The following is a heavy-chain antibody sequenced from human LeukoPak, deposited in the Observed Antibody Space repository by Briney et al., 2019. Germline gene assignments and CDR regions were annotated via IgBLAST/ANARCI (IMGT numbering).Heavy chain of an antibody. D-gene: IGHD1-26*01. V-gene: IGHV1-46*01. Sequence: ASVKVSCKASGYTFTSYYMHWVRQAPGQGLEWMGIINPSGGSTSYAQKLQGRVTMTTDTSTSTAYMELRSLRSDDTAVYYCARMGATDFDYWGQGTLVTVSS. J-gene: IGHJ4*02. CDR2: INPSGGST. CDR3: ARMGATDFDY. CDR1: GYTFTSYY.